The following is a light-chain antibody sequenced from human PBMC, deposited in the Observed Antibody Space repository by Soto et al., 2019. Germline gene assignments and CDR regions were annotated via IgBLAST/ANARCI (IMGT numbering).Light chain of an antibody. CDR3: QQYNNWPRT. V-gene: IGKV3-15*01. Sequence: EIVMTQSPATLSVSPGERATLSCRANQSVSSNLAWYQQKPGQAPRLLIYGASTRATGIPARFSGSGSGTEFTLTISSLQSEDFAVYYCQQYNNWPRTFGPGT. CDR2: GAS. CDR1: QSVSSN. J-gene: IGKJ3*01.